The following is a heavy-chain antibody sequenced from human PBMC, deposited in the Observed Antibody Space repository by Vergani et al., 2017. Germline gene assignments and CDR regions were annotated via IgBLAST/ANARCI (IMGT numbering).Heavy chain of an antibody. CDR1: GFTFSSYS. Sequence: EVQLVESGGGLVKPGGSLRLSCAASGFTFSSYSMNWVRQAPGKGLEWVSSISSSSSYIYYADSVKGRFTISRDNAKNSLYLQMNSLRAEDTAVYYCARDLDYGGNSGDYYYGMDVWGLGP. D-gene: IGHD4-23*01. CDR2: ISSSSSYI. CDR3: ARDLDYGGNSGDYYYGMDV. J-gene: IGHJ6*02. V-gene: IGHV3-21*01.